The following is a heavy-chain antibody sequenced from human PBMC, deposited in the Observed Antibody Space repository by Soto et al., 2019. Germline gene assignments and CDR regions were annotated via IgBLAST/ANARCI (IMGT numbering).Heavy chain of an antibody. CDR3: ARHPGYCSGSSCYGYYTMDD. CDR2: IYYSGNT. D-gene: IGHD2-2*01. V-gene: IGHV4-39*01. CDR1: GDSFGGGVDY. J-gene: IGHJ6*02. Sequence: SETLSLTCTVYGDSFGGGVDYWSWISQHPGKGLEWIGCIYYSGNTYYNPSLKSRVTISVDTSKNQFSLELSSVTAADTAVYSCARHPGYCSGSSCYGYYTMDDRGQGTTVTVS.